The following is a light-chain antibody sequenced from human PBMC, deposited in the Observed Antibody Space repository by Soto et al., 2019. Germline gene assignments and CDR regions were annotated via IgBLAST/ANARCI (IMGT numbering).Light chain of an antibody. CDR2: SAS. J-gene: IGKJ2*01. V-gene: IGKV4-1*01. CDR3: QHYYEFPYT. CDR1: RSVFYSPNSKTY. Sequence: DFVLTQSPESLSVSLGERATIRCRSSRSVFYSPNSKTYLAWYQQKPGHRLTLLISSASTRESGVPDRFSGSAPGTDFTLTIDSLQTEDGALYDCQHYYEFPYTFAQGTNLEIK.